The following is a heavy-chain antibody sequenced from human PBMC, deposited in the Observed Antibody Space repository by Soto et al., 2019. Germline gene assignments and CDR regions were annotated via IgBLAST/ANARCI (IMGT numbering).Heavy chain of an antibody. CDR3: ARALGANSAPGYGTRYFAY. Sequence: QVQLVESGGGVVQPGRSLILSCSASGFPFSTYAMHWVRQAPGKGLEWVAEISSDGNNKHYGDSVRGRFTFSRDNSKNTLSLQMNSLSTEDTAVYYCARALGANSAPGYGTRYFAYWGQGTVVTVSS. V-gene: IGHV3-30*03. D-gene: IGHD3-16*01. J-gene: IGHJ4*02. CDR1: GFPFSTYA. CDR2: ISSDGNNK.